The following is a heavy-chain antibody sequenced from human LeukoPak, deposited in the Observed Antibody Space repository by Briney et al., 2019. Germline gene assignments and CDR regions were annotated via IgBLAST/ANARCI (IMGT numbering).Heavy chain of an antibody. CDR3: ARLEPNSGHTNYFDH. D-gene: IGHD1-26*01. J-gene: IGHJ4*02. CDR1: GGSISSYY. V-gene: IGHV4-59*01. CDR2: IYYRGST. Sequence: PSETLSLTCTVSGGSISSYYWSWIRQPPGKGLEWIGYIYYRGSTNYNPSLKSRVTISVDTSKSQFSMIMNSVTAADTAVYYCARLEPNSGHTNYFDHWGQGTLVTVSS.